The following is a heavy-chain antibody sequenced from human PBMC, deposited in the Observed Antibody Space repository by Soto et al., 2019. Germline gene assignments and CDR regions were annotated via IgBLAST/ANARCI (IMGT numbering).Heavy chain of an antibody. CDR1: GYTFTSYD. D-gene: IGHD3-3*01. CDR3: ARGLRTRCYYDFWSGYPGFDP. Sequence: QVQLVQSGAEVKKPGASVKVSCKASGYTFTSYDINWVRQATGQGLEWMGWMNPNSGNTGYAQKFQGRVTMTRNTSISTAYMELSSLRSEDTAVYYCARGLRTRCYYDFWSGYPGFDPWGQGTLVTVSS. V-gene: IGHV1-8*01. CDR2: MNPNSGNT. J-gene: IGHJ5*02.